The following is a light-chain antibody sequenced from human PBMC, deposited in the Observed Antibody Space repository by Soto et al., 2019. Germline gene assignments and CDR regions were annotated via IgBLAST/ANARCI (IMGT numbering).Light chain of an antibody. J-gene: IGKJ5*01. V-gene: IGKV2-30*02. CDR3: MQGTHWPIT. CDR1: QSLVHSDGIAY. CDR2: KVS. Sequence: EVVMTQTPLSLPVTLGQPASISCRSNQSLVHSDGIAYFSWFQQRPGRSPRRLIYKVSNRDSGVPARFSGSGSGTDFALKISRVEAEDVGVYYCMQGTHWPITFGQGTRLGN.